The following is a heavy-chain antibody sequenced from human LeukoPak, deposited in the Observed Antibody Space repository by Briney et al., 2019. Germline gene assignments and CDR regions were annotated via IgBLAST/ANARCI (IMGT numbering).Heavy chain of an antibody. CDR1: GGSISSSTYY. CDR2: IYYSGST. D-gene: IGHD1-26*01. Sequence: PSETLCDTCTVSGGSISSSTYYWGWIRQPPGKGLEWIGSIYYSGSTSYNPSLKSRVTISVDTSKNQFSLKLDSVTAADTAVYYCARNASDSGTPYFDHWGRG. V-gene: IGHV4-39*01. CDR3: ARNASDSGTPYFDH. J-gene: IGHJ4*02.